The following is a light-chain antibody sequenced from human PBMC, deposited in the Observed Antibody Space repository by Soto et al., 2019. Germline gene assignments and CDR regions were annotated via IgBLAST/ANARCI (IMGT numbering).Light chain of an antibody. CDR3: QHYYNIPQT. V-gene: IGKV4-1*01. Sequence: DIVMTQSPDSLAVSLGERATINCKSSQSVLYSANNKNYLAWYQQKPGQPPKLLIYWASTRESGVPDRFSGSGSGTDFTLTISSLQAEDVAVYYCQHYYNIPQTFGQGTKVEI. CDR2: WAS. CDR1: QSVLYSANNKNY. J-gene: IGKJ1*01.